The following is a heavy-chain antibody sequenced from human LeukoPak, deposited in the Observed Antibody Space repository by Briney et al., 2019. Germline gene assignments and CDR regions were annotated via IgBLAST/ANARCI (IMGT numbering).Heavy chain of an antibody. V-gene: IGHV4-31*01. D-gene: IGHD3-16*02. CDR3: ACFTFVGVIVHPDY. CDR2: MYYSGST. J-gene: IGHJ4*02. Sequence: SQTLSLTCTVSGGSISSGGYYWSWLRQHPGKGLEWIVYMYYSGSTYYNPSLKSQFTISVETTKSQFSLKLSSVTAADTAVYYCACFTFVGVIVHPDYWGQGTLVTVSS. CDR1: GGSISSGGYY.